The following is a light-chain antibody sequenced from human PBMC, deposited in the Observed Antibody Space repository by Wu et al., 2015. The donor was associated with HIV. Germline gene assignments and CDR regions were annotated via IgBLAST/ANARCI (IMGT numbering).Light chain of an antibody. CDR1: QSVSSN. Sequence: VMSQSPATLSVSPGERATLSCRASQSVSSNLAWYQQKPGQALRLLIYGASTRATGVPARFSGSGSATEFTLTISNMQSEDFAIYYCQQYNNWPPLTFGGGTKVEIK. J-gene: IGKJ4*01. CDR2: GAS. V-gene: IGKV3-15*01. CDR3: QQYNNWPPLT.